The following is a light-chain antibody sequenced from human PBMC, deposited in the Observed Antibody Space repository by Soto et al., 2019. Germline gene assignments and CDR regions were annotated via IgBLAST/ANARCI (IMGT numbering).Light chain of an antibody. CDR1: SSDIGKNF. CDR3: QSWDSRLSVVV. Sequence: QSVLTQPPSVSAAPGQTVTISCSGSSSDIGKNFACWYQQLPGTAPKLLIYDSNKRPSGIPDRFSGSKSGTSATLDITGLQTGDEADYYCQSWDSRLSVVVFGGGTKVTVL. J-gene: IGLJ2*01. CDR2: DSN. V-gene: IGLV1-51*01.